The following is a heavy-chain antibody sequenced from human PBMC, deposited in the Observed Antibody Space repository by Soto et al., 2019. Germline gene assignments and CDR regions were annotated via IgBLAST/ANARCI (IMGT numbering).Heavy chain of an antibody. Sequence: PSETLSLTCTFSGVSISSSNYYWGWIRLPPGKGLEWIGSIFYSGTTHNNPSLKSRVTISVDTSKNHFSLKLSSVTAADTAVYYCARGTYVWGTYRDVYYFDSWGQGTLVTVSS. V-gene: IGHV4-39*02. D-gene: IGHD3-16*02. J-gene: IGHJ4*02. CDR3: ARGTYVWGTYRDVYYFDS. CDR2: IFYSGTT. CDR1: GVSISSSNYY.